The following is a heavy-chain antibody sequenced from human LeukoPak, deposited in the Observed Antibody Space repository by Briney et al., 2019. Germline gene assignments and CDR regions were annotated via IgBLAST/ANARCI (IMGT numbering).Heavy chain of an antibody. Sequence: PGGSLRLSCAASGFTFSLYSMNWVRQAPGKGLEWVSSLSSSTYIYYADSVKGRFTISRDSAKNSLYLQMNSLSAEDTAVYYCARDYSSSSRDYWGQGTLVTVSS. J-gene: IGHJ4*02. CDR3: ARDYSSSSRDY. CDR2: LSSSTYI. D-gene: IGHD6-13*01. V-gene: IGHV3-21*03. CDR1: GFTFSLYS.